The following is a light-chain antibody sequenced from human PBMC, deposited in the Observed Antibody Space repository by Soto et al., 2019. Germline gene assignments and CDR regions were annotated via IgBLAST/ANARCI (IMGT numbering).Light chain of an antibody. V-gene: IGLV1-40*01. J-gene: IGLJ1*01. CDR3: QSYDSSLSGYV. Sequence: QSVLTQPPSVSGAPGQRVTISCTGSSSNIGAGYDVHWYQQLLGTAPKLLNYGNSNRPSGVPDRFSGSKSGTSASLAITGLQAEDEADYYCQSYDSSLSGYVFGTGTKVNVL. CDR2: GNS. CDR1: SSNIGAGYD.